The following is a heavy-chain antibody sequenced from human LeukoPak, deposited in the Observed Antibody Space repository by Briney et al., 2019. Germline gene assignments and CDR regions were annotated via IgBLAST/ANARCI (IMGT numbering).Heavy chain of an antibody. D-gene: IGHD6-13*01. CDR2: IYYSGST. CDR1: GGSISSYY. J-gene: IGHJ4*02. V-gene: IGHV4-59*01. CDR3: ARDRPGGSSLDY. Sequence: SETLSLTCTVSGGSISSYYWSWIRQPPGKGLEWIGYIYYSGSTNYNPSLKSRVTISVDASKNQFSLKLSSVTAADTAVYYCARDRPGGSSLDYWGQGTLVTVSS.